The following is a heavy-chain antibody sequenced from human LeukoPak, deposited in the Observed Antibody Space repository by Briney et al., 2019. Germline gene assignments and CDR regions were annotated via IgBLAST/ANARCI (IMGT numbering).Heavy chain of an antibody. V-gene: IGHV4-4*02. J-gene: IGHJ6*02. CDR3: AKDMGSQWPKRSGMDV. Sequence: SETLSLTCAVSGGSISSSNWWSWVRQPPGKGLEWIGEIYHSGSTNYNPSLKSRVTISVDKSKNQFSLKLSSVTAADTAVYYCAKDMGSQWPKRSGMDVWGQGTTVTVSS. CDR2: IYHSGST. CDR1: GGSISSSNW. D-gene: IGHD6-19*01.